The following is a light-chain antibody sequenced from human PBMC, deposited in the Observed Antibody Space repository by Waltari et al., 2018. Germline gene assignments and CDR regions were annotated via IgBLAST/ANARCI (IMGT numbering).Light chain of an antibody. J-gene: IGKJ1*01. CDR3: QQYYSSRT. CDR1: QSVLYRSNNKNY. Sequence: DIVMTQSPDYLAVSLGERATINCKSSQSVLYRSNNKNYLAWYQQKPGQPPKLLIYWASNRESGVPDRFTGSGSGTDFTLTISSLQAEDVAVYYCQQYYSSRTFGQGTKVEIK. CDR2: WAS. V-gene: IGKV4-1*01.